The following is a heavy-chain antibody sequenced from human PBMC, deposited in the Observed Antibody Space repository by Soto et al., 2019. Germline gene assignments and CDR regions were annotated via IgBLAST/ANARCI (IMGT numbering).Heavy chain of an antibody. J-gene: IGHJ4*02. D-gene: IGHD1-26*01. CDR1: GYTLTELS. CDR2: FDPEDGET. Sequence: GASVKVSCKVSGYTLTELSMHWVRQAPGKGLEWMGGFDPEDGETIYAQKFQGRVTMTEDTSTDTAYMELSSLRSEDTAVYYCATVESGSYYFDYRGQGTLVTVSS. CDR3: ATVESGSYYFDY. V-gene: IGHV1-24*01.